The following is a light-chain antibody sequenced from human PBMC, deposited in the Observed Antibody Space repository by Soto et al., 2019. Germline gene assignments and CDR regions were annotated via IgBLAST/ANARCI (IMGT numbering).Light chain of an antibody. CDR1: QSVSNNY. J-gene: IGKJ1*01. CDR3: QQYSSSGS. V-gene: IGKV3-20*01. Sequence: LPGYPKTGTLSPGERAYLSWGVSQSVSNNYLAWHQPTPGPAPRLLIYGASHRATGIPDRLSGSGSGTDSTTTISILEPEDFAVYYCQQYSSSGSFGQGTKVDIK. CDR2: GAS.